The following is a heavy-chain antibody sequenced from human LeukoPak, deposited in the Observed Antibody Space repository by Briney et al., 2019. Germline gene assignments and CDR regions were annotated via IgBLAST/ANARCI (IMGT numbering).Heavy chain of an antibody. CDR3: ARVDGSGSSPLYYFDY. D-gene: IGHD3-10*01. J-gene: IGHJ4*02. V-gene: IGHV4-59*06. Sequence: SETLSLTCTVSGGSISSYYWSWIRQHPGKGLEWIGYIYYSGSTYYNPSLKSRVTISVDTSKNQFSLKLSSVTAADTAVYYCARVDGSGSSPLYYFDYWGQGTLVTVSS. CDR1: GGSISSYY. CDR2: IYYSGST.